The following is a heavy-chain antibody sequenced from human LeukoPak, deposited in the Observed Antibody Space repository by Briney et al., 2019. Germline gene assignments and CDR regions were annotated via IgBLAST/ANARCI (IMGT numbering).Heavy chain of an antibody. J-gene: IGHJ4*02. CDR1: GFSVTEIS. Sequence: ASVKVSWKVSGFSVTEISIHWVRQAPGKGLEWMGGFDPEEDERFYAQKFQGRVTMTEDTSTDTAYMELRSLTSEDTAVYYCAKEGTCSGGSCPLDYWGQGTLVTVSS. CDR3: AKEGTCSGGSCPLDY. V-gene: IGHV1-24*01. CDR2: FDPEEDER. D-gene: IGHD2-15*01.